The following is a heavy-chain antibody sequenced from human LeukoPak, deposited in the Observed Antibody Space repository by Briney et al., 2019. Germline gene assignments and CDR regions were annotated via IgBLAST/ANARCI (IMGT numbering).Heavy chain of an antibody. CDR2: IYYGGST. CDR3: ARAYYYYGMDV. Sequence: SVTLSLTCAVLGGSISSYYWSWIRQPPGTGLEWIGYIYYGGSTNYNPSLKSRVTISVDTSKNQFSLKLSSVTAADTAVYYCARAYYYYGMDVWGQGTTVTVSS. CDR1: GGSISSYY. V-gene: IGHV4-59*01. J-gene: IGHJ6*02.